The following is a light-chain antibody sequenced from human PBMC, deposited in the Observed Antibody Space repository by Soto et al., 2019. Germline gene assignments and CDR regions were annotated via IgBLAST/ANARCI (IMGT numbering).Light chain of an antibody. CDR3: SSYTTTNTLDV. CDR1: SSDVGGYNY. CDR2: EVF. V-gene: IGLV2-14*01. J-gene: IGLJ1*01. Sequence: QSALTQPASVSGSPGQSITISCTGTSSDVGGYNYVSWYQHHPGKAPKLMIYEVFIRPSGVSSRFSGSKSGSTASLTISGLLAEDEADYYCSSYTTTNTLDVFGTGTKVTVL.